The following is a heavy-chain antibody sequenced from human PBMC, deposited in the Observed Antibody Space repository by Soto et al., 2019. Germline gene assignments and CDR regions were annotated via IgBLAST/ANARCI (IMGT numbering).Heavy chain of an antibody. J-gene: IGHJ5*01. CDR2: IYPGDSDT. V-gene: IGHV5-51*01. CDR3: ARRDCSGGSCYRGVWFDS. D-gene: IGHD2-15*01. Sequence: PGESLKISCKASGYSFTSYWIGWVRQMPGKGLEWMGSIYPGDSDTRYSPSFQGQVTISDDKSISTAYLQWSSLKASDTATYYCARRDCSGGSCYRGVWFDSWGQGTLVTVSS. CDR1: GYSFTSYW.